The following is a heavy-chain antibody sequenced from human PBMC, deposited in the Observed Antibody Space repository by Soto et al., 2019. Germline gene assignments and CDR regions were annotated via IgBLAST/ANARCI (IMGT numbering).Heavy chain of an antibody. Sequence: PGGSRRLSCAASGFTFSSYIMNWVRQAPGKGLEWVSSISSSSSYIYYADSVKGRFTISRDNAKNSLYLQMNSLRAEDTAVYYCASTIVGATRGNYWGQGTLVTVSS. CDR3: ASTIVGATRGNY. V-gene: IGHV3-21*01. CDR1: GFTFSSYI. D-gene: IGHD1-26*01. J-gene: IGHJ4*02. CDR2: ISSSSSYI.